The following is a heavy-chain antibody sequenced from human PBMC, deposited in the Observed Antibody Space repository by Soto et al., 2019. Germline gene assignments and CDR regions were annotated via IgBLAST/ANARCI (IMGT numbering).Heavy chain of an antibody. J-gene: IGHJ3*02. CDR2: IRYSGSST. CDR1: GFTFSSYG. D-gene: IGHD3-10*01. V-gene: IGHV3-23*01. CDR3: ARDFGSVSITMVRGVIPFPNDI. Sequence: GGSLRLSCAASGFTFSSYGMSWVRQAPGQGLEWVSVIRYSGSSTYYADSVKGRFTISRDNSKNTLYLQMNSLRAEDTAVYYCARDFGSVSITMVRGVIPFPNDIWGQGTMVTVSS.